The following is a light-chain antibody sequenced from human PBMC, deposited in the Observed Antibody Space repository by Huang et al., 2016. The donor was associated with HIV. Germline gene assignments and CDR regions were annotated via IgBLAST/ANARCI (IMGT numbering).Light chain of an antibody. CDR1: QSVTSN. V-gene: IGKV3-15*01. Sequence: EIVMTQSPATLSVSPGERATLSCRASQSVTSNLAWYQQKPGQAPSLLIYGVSTRATGIPARCSGSGSGTEFTLSINSLQSEDSAVYYCQQYNKWPLFTFGPGTKVEIK. CDR3: QQYNKWPLFT. CDR2: GVS. J-gene: IGKJ3*01.